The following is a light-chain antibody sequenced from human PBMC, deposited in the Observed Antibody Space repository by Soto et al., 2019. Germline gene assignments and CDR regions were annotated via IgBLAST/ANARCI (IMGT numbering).Light chain of an antibody. CDR1: SSDVGGYKY. CDR3: CSFAGSHSVV. V-gene: IGLV2-11*01. J-gene: IGLJ3*02. Sequence: QSALTQPRSVSGSPGQPVTISCTGTSSDVGGYKYVSWYQHHPGKAPKLMIYDVSERPSGVPDRFSGSKSGNTASLIISGLQAEDEADYYCCSFAGSHSVVFGGGTKLTVL. CDR2: DVS.